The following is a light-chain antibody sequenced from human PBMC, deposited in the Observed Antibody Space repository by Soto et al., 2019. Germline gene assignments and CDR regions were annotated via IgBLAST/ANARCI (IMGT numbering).Light chain of an antibody. CDR1: QGISNY. Sequence: DIQMTQSPSSLSASVGDRVTITCRASQGISNYLAWYQQKPGKVPKLLIYAASTLQSGVPSRFSGSGSGTDFTLNISSLQPEDVATYYCQKDNSAPRTSGQATKVDIK. CDR3: QKDNSAPRT. J-gene: IGKJ1*01. V-gene: IGKV1-27*01. CDR2: AAS.